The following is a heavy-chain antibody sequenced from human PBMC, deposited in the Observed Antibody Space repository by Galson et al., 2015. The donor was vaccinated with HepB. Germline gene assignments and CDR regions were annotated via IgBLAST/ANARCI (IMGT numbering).Heavy chain of an antibody. D-gene: IGHD5-12*01. Sequence: SLRLSCAASGFTFSSYAMSWVRQAPGKGLEWVSAISGSGGSTYYADSVKGRFTISRDNSKNTLYLQMNSLRAEDTAVYHCAKDIVATTQVSWAVDAFDIWGQGTMVTVSS. J-gene: IGHJ3*02. CDR3: AKDIVATTQVSWAVDAFDI. CDR1: GFTFSSYA. V-gene: IGHV3-23*01. CDR2: ISGSGGST.